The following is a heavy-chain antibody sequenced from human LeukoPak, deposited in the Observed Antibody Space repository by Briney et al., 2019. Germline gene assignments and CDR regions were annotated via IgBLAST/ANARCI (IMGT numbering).Heavy chain of an antibody. V-gene: IGHV3-23*01. Sequence: GGSLRLSCAASGFTFSSYAMNWVRQAPGRGLEWVSTISNSGGSTYYADSVKGRFTISRDNSKNTLYLQMNSLRAEDTAVYYCARYGSGSYFGYWGQGTLVTVSS. CDR3: ARYGSGSYFGY. CDR1: GFTFSSYA. CDR2: ISNSGGST. J-gene: IGHJ4*02. D-gene: IGHD3-10*01.